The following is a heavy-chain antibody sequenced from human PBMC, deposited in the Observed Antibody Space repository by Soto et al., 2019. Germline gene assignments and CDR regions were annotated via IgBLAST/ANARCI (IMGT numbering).Heavy chain of an antibody. J-gene: IGHJ4*02. D-gene: IGHD3-3*01. V-gene: IGHV4-30-2*01. CDR2: IYHSGST. CDR3: ARAVRSGYLLDY. Sequence: SETLSLTCAVSGGSISSGGYSWSWIRQPPGKGLEWIGYIYHSGSTYYNPSLKSRVTISVDRSKNQFSLKLSSVTAADTAVYYCARAVRSGYLLDYWGQGTLVTVSS. CDR1: GGSISSGGYS.